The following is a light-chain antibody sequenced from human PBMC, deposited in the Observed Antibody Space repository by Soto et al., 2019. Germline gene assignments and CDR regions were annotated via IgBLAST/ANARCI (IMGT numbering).Light chain of an antibody. CDR2: GAS. V-gene: IGKV3-20*01. J-gene: IGKJ1*01. Sequence: EMVLTQSPGTLSLSPGGRATLSCRATQSVSSSYLAWYQQKPGQAPRLLIYGASSRAAGVPDRFSGSGSETDFTLTISRLEPEDFAVYYCQQRETFGQGPKVDIK. CDR3: QQRET. CDR1: QSVSSSY.